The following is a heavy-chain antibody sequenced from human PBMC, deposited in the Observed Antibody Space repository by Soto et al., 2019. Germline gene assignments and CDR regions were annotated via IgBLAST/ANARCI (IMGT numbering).Heavy chain of an antibody. CDR2: ISYDGSNK. CDR3: ARDTTTNWGSGAFDI. D-gene: IGHD7-27*01. V-gene: IGHV3-30*04. Sequence: GGSLRLSCAASGFTFSSYAMHWVRQAPGKGLEWVAVISYDGSNKYYADSVKGRFTISRDNSKNTLYLQMNSLRAEDTAVYYCARDTTTNWGSGAFDIWGQGTMVTVSS. CDR1: GFTFSSYA. J-gene: IGHJ3*02.